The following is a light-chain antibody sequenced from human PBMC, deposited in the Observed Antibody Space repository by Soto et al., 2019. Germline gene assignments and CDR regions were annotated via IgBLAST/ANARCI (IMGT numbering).Light chain of an antibody. Sequence: QAVVTQPPSASGTPGQRVTISCSGSSSNIGSNTVSWYQQLPGTAPKLLIYSDSQRPSGVPDRFSGSKSGTSASLAISGLQSEDEGDYYCAAWDDSVNGPAFGGGTKVTVL. CDR1: SSNIGSNT. CDR3: AAWDDSVNGPA. V-gene: IGLV1-44*01. CDR2: SDS. J-gene: IGLJ2*01.